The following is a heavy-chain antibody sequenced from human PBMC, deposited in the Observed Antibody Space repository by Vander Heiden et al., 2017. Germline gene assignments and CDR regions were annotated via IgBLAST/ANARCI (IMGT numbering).Heavy chain of an antibody. J-gene: IGHJ6*02. CDR3: ATERGYSYGPYDMDV. V-gene: IGHV3-30*03. Sequence: QVQLVESGGTVVQPGRSLRLSCAASVFTFSSYGMHWVRQTTGKGLEWVAVIAYDGSNKYYADSVKGRFNISRDNSKNTLCLQMNSLRAEDTAVYYCATERGYSYGPYDMDVWGQGTTVAVSS. CDR1: VFTFSSYG. D-gene: IGHD5-18*01. CDR2: IAYDGSNK.